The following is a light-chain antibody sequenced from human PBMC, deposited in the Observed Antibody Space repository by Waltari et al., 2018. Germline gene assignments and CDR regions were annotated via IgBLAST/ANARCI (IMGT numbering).Light chain of an antibody. Sequence: EIVMTQSPTTLSVSPGKQATLTRTTSQTVGTKLAWYQQKPGQAPRLIIFGASTRATGLPARFSASGSGTEFSLTISSLQSEDSAVYFCQHYYNWPLTFGGGTRIDI. J-gene: IGKJ4*01. V-gene: IGKV3-15*01. CDR2: GAS. CDR1: QTVGTK. CDR3: QHYYNWPLT.